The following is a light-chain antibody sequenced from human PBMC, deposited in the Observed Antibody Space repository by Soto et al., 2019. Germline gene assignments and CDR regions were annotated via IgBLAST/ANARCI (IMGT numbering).Light chain of an antibody. CDR3: QQYNSYSRT. J-gene: IGKJ1*01. V-gene: IGKV1-5*03. CDR2: KAS. Sequence: IQLTQSPSSLSASVGDRVTITCRVSQGISSYLTWYRQKPGKAPKLLIYKASILESGVPSRFSGSGSGTEFTLTISSLQPDDFATYYCQQYNSYSRTFGQGTKVDI. CDR1: QGISSY.